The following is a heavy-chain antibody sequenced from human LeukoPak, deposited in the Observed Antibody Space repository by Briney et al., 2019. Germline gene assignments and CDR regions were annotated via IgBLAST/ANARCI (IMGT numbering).Heavy chain of an antibody. CDR1: GYTFTSYD. CDR3: ARGPGHYYDSSGYYDAFDI. V-gene: IGHV1-8*01. J-gene: IGHJ3*02. Sequence: GASVKVSCKASGYTFTSYDINWVRQATGQGLEWMGWMKPSSGNTGYAQKFQGRVTMTRNTSISTAYMELSSLRSEDTAVYYCARGPGHYYDSSGYYDAFDIWGQGTMVTVSS. D-gene: IGHD3-22*01. CDR2: MKPSSGNT.